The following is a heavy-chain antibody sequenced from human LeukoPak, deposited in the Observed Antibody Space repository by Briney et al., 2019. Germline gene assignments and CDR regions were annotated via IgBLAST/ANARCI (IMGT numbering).Heavy chain of an antibody. J-gene: IGHJ4*02. CDR3: ARGSVIPWD. Sequence: GGSLRLSCAASGFTFSSSAMRWVRQAPGKGLEWVSAISNNGGYTYYADSVQGRFTISRDNSKSTLYLQMNSLRAEDTAVYYCARGSVIPWDWGQGTLVTVSS. D-gene: IGHD3-16*02. CDR1: GFTFSSSA. V-gene: IGHV3-23*01. CDR2: ISNNGGYT.